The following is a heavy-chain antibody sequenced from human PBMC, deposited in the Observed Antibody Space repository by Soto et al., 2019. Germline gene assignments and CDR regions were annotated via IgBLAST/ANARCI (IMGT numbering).Heavy chain of an antibody. CDR3: ARLGYCSSTSCRIRYYYYYYMDV. J-gene: IGHJ6*03. CDR1: GFSLSNYD. D-gene: IGHD2-2*01. CDR2: ICDNGSNK. V-gene: IGHV3-33*08. Sequence: GGSLGLSCAASGFSLSNYDMSWVRQAPGKGLEWVSTICDNGSNKYYADSVKGRFTISRDNSKNTLYLQMNSLRAEDTAVYYCARLGYCSSTSCRIRYYYYYYMDVWGKGTTVTVSS.